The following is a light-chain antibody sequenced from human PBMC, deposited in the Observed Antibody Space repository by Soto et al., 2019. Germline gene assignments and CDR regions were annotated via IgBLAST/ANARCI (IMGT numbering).Light chain of an antibody. J-gene: IGKJ1*01. CDR1: QSVSSN. Sequence: EIVLTQSPATLSLSLGERATLSCRASQSVSSNLAWYQQKPGQAPRLLIYDASNRATGIPARFSGSGSGTDFSLTISSLEPEDFAVYYCQQRSNWPRTFGQGTKVEIK. CDR2: DAS. V-gene: IGKV3-11*01. CDR3: QQRSNWPRT.